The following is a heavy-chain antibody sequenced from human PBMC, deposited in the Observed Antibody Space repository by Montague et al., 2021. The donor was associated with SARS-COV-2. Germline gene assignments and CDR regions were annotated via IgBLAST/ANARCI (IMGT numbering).Heavy chain of an antibody. CDR1: GGSMSDHY. CDR3: ARAVSVRSAVNWFDP. CDR2: IYYSGGI. V-gene: IGHV4-59*11. J-gene: IGHJ5*02. Sequence: SETLSLTCTVSGGSMSDHYWTWIRQPPGKGLEWLAYIYYSGGINSNASLQSRVTMSVDTSKNQFSLKLTSVTAADTAVYYCARAVSVRSAVNWFDPWGQGTLVTVSS. D-gene: IGHD3-10*01.